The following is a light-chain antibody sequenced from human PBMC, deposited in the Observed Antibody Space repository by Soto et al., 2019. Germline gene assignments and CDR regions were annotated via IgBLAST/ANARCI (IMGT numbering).Light chain of an antibody. V-gene: IGLV1-47*01. Sequence: QSVLTQPPSASGTPGQRVTISCSGSSSNIGNRHVFWYQQLPGTAPELLIYRNDQRPSGVPDRFSGSKSGTSASLAISGLRSEDEGDYYCAAWDDSLSSVFFGGGTKVTVL. CDR3: AAWDDSLSSVF. CDR1: SSNIGNRH. CDR2: RND. J-gene: IGLJ2*01.